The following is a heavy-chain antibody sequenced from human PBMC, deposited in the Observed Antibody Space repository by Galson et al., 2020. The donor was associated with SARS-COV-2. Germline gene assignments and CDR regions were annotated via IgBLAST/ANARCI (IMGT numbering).Heavy chain of an antibody. J-gene: IGHJ4*02. CDR1: GFTFSSFF. CDR2: ISYDGSNE. CDR3: ARETTDSSGSWFDY. V-gene: IGHV3-30*04. D-gene: IGHD3-22*01. Sequence: GGSLRLSCAASGFTFSSFFMHWVRQAPGKGLEWVAIISYDGSNEHYADSVKGRFTISRDNSKNTLYLQMSSLRGEDTAVYSCARETTDSSGSWFDYWGQGTLVTVSS.